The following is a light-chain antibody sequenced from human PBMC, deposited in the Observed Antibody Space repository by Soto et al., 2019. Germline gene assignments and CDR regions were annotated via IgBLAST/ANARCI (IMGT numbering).Light chain of an antibody. CDR1: SSNIGRYS. Sequence: QSVLTQPPSVSAAPGQEVTISCSGTSSNIGRYSVSWYQQLPGTAPKLLVFDDSQRPSGIPARFFDSKSGTSATLAITGLQTGDEADYYCGTWDSTLSSGVFGGGTKVTVL. V-gene: IGLV1-51*01. CDR3: GTWDSTLSSGV. J-gene: IGLJ3*02. CDR2: DDS.